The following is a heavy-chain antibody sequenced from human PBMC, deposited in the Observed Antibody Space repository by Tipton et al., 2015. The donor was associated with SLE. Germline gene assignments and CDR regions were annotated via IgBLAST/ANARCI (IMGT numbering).Heavy chain of an antibody. CDR3: VKDRQWLFPLDAFDI. Sequence: SLRLSCSASGFTFSSYAMHWVRQAPGKGLEYVSAISSNGGSTYYADSVKGRFTISRDNSKNTLYLQMSSLRAEDTAVYYCVKDRQWLFPLDAFDIWGQGTMVTVSS. CDR1: GFTFSSYA. V-gene: IGHV3-64D*09. J-gene: IGHJ3*02. D-gene: IGHD6-19*01. CDR2: ISSNGGST.